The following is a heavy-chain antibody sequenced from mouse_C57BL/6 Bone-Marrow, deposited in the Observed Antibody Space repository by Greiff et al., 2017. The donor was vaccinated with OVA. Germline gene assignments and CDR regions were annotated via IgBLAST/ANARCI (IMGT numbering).Heavy chain of an antibody. D-gene: IGHD2-4*01. CDR2: IWWDDAK. Sequence: QVTLKESGPGILQPSQTLSLTCSFSGFSLSTFGMGVGWIRQPPGMGLVWLVHIWWDDAKYYNPALKSRLTIPKDTSKTQVFLKIANVDTADTATYYCARPRMGLRRGYSAMDYWGKGTSVTVSS. CDR1: GFSLSTFGMG. V-gene: IGHV8-8*01. CDR3: ARPRMGLRRGYSAMDY. J-gene: IGHJ4*01.